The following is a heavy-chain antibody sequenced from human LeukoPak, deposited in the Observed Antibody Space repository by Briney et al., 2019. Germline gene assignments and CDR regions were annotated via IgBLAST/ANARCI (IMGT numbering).Heavy chain of an antibody. V-gene: IGHV1-2*02. CDR3: GRDIEYCSSTSCLPI. CDR1: GSTFIGYY. J-gene: IGHJ3*02. Sequence: GASVKVSCKASGSTFIGYYMYGVRQAPGQGLEWVGWINPNSGGTNYAQKFQGRVTMTRDTSINKVHMELSRLRSDDTAVYYCGRDIEYCSSTSCLPIWGQGKMVTVSS. D-gene: IGHD2-2*01. CDR2: INPNSGGT.